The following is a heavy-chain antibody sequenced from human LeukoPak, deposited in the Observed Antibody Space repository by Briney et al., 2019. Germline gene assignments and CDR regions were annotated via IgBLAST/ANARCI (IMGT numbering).Heavy chain of an antibody. D-gene: IGHD6-13*01. Sequence: SETLSLTCTVSGGSISSYHWSWIRQPPGKGLEWIGYIFYSGSTDYNPSLKSRVTISVDTSKNQFSLKLTSMTAADTAVYYCARKFISNWSFDYWGQGTLVTVSS. V-gene: IGHV4-59*08. CDR1: GGSISSYH. CDR2: IFYSGST. CDR3: ARKFISNWSFDY. J-gene: IGHJ4*02.